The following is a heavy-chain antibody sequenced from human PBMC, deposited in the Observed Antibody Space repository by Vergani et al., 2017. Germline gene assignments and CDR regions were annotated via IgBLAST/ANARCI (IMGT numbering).Heavy chain of an antibody. CDR2: INPNSGGT. Sequence: QVQLVQSGAEVKKPGASVKVSCKASGYTFTSYYMHWVRQAPGQGLEWMGWINPNSGGTNYAQKFQGRVTMTRDTSISTAYMELSRLRSDDTAVYYCASALGYCSGGSCYSFDYWGQGTLVTVSS. CDR3: ASALGYCSGGSCYSFDY. CDR1: GYTFTSYY. J-gene: IGHJ4*02. D-gene: IGHD2-15*01. V-gene: IGHV1-2*02.